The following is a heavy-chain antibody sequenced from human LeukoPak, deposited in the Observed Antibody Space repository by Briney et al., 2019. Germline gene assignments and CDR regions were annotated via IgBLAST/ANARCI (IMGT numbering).Heavy chain of an antibody. D-gene: IGHD6-13*01. Sequence: SETLSLTCTVSGGSISGHYWSWIRQPPGKGLEWIRYVYYSGITNYNPSLKSRVTISVDTSKNQFSLKLSPVTAADTAVYYCAAAPNPYYFDYWGQGTLVTVSS. V-gene: IGHV4-59*11. CDR1: GGSISGHY. CDR2: VYYSGIT. CDR3: AAAPNPYYFDY. J-gene: IGHJ4*02.